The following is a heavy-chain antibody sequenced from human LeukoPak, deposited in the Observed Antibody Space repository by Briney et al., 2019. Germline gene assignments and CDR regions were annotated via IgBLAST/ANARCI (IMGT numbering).Heavy chain of an antibody. Sequence: SETLSLTCTVSGASIGSGGYYWSWIRQHPGKGLEWIGYIYYTGSTYYNPSLKSRVTISVDTSRNQFSLKLSSVTAADTAVYYCASYCSGGDCYRYYFDYWGQGTLVTVSS. CDR1: GASIGSGGYY. V-gene: IGHV4-31*03. J-gene: IGHJ4*02. CDR3: ASYCSGGDCYRYYFDY. D-gene: IGHD2-15*01. CDR2: IYYTGST.